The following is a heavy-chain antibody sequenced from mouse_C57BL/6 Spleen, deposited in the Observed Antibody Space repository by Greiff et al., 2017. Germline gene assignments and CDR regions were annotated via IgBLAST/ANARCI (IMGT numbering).Heavy chain of an antibody. J-gene: IGHJ3*01. CDR2: IYPANGNT. CDR1: GFNIKNTC. CDR3: ALNLAWFAY. Sequence: VHVKQSVAELVRPGASVKLSCTASGFNIKNTCMHWVKPRPEQGLEWIGRIYPANGNTKYAPKFQGKATLTADTSSNTAYLQLSSLTSEDTAIYYCALNLAWFAYWGQGTLVTVSA. D-gene: IGHD1-3*01. V-gene: IGHV14-3*01.